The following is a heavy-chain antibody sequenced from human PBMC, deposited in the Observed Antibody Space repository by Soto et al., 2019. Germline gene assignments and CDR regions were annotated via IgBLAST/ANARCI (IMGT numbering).Heavy chain of an antibody. J-gene: IGHJ4*02. CDR1: GFTFSSYG. CDR2: IWYDGSNK. D-gene: IGHD3-16*01. V-gene: IGHV3-33*01. CDR3: VRGIPYVPLDY. Sequence: QVQLVESGGGVVQPGRSLRLSCAASGFTFSSYGMHWVRQAPGKGLEWVAVIWYDGSNKYYADSVKGRFTISRDNSKNTLYLQMNSLRAEDTAVYYCVRGIPYVPLDYWGQGTLVTVSS.